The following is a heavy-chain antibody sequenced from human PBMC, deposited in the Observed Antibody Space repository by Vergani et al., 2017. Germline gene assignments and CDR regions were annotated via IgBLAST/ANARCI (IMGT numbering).Heavy chain of an antibody. J-gene: IGHJ5*02. CDR2: IYYGGST. V-gene: IGHV4-59*01. D-gene: IGHD6-13*01. Sequence: QVQLQESGPGLVKPSETLSLTCTVSGGSISSYYWSWIRQPPGKGLEWIGYIYYGGSTNYNPSLKSRVTISVDTSKNQFSLKLSSVTAADTAVYYCARATPGIAAAGTIDPWGQGTLVTVSS. CDR3: ARATPGIAAAGTIDP. CDR1: GGSISSYY.